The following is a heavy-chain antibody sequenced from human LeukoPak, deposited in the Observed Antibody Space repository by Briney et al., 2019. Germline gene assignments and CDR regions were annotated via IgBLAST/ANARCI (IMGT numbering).Heavy chain of an antibody. CDR1: GGSISNYY. V-gene: IGHV4-59*12. D-gene: IGHD4-11*01. Sequence: SETPSLTCTVSGGSISNYYWSWIRQPPGKGLEWIGYIYYSGSTYYNPSLKSRVTISVDTSKNQFSLKLSSVTAADTAVYYCAREGPDTTASQAFDLWGRGTLVTVSS. J-gene: IGHJ2*01. CDR3: AREGPDTTASQAFDL. CDR2: IYYSGST.